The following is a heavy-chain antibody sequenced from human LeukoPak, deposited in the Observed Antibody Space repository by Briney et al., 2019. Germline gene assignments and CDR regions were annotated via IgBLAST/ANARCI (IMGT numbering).Heavy chain of an antibody. CDR2: IFYIGTT. J-gene: IGHJ5*02. CDR1: GGSISSYY. D-gene: IGHD2-15*01. V-gene: IGHV4-59*01. Sequence: SETLSLTCTVSGGSISSYYWTWIRQPPGKGLEWIGYIFYIGTTNYNPSLESRVTISLDTSRNQFSLKLSSVTAADTAVYYCARDQQYCSGGSCYSYWFDPWGQGTLVTVSS. CDR3: ARDQQYCSGGSCYSYWFDP.